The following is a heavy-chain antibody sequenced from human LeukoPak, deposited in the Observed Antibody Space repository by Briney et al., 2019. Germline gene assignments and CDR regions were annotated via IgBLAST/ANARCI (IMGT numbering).Heavy chain of an antibody. V-gene: IGHV4-34*01. CDR3: ARNKGRYGSGRVHFDP. CDR2: INHSGST. J-gene: IGHJ5*02. D-gene: IGHD3-10*01. Sequence: PSETLSLTCAVYGGSFSGYYWSWIRQPPGKGLEWIGEINHSGSTNYNPSLKSRVTISVDTSKNQLSLKLSSVTAADTAVYYCARNKGRYGSGRVHFDPWGQGTLVTVSS. CDR1: GGSFSGYY.